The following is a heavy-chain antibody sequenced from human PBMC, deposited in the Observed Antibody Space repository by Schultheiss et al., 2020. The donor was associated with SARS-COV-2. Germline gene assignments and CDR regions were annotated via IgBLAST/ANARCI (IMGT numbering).Heavy chain of an antibody. V-gene: IGHV2-5*02. CDR1: GFSLSTTGAG. Sequence: SGPTLVKPTPTLTLTCTFSGFSLSTTGAGVGWIRQPPEKAPEWLALVYWDDDKHYSPSLKSRLTITKDTSKNQVVLTMTNMDPVDTATYYCTHSNKNYWGQGILVTVSS. CDR2: VYWDDDK. J-gene: IGHJ4*02. CDR3: THSNKNY.